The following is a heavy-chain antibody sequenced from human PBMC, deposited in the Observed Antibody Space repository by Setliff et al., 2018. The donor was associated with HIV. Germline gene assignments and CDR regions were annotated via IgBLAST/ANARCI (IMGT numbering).Heavy chain of an antibody. CDR3: ARPVEMANREFDY. J-gene: IGHJ4*02. V-gene: IGHV1-69*13. CDR2: IIPMFVTA. D-gene: IGHD1-26*01. CDR1: GGNFRFYA. Sequence: GASVKVSCKASGGNFRFYAFSWVRQAPGQGLEWMGGIIPMFVTANYAQKFQDRVTITADESTSTAYMELSSLRFEDTAVYYCARPVEMANREFDYWGQGTLVTVSS.